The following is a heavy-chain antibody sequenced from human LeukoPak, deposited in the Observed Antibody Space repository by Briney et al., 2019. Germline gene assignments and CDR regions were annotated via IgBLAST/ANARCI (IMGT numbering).Heavy chain of an antibody. J-gene: IGHJ3*02. V-gene: IGHV3-66*02. Sequence: GGSLRLSCAGSGFSVSVNYMTWVRHAPGKGLEGVSVIYSGGNTYYSDSVKSRFTISRDNSKNTLFLQMNSLTSEDTAMYYWARAVGSHDPFDIWGQGTVVAVSS. CDR3: ARAVGSHDPFDI. CDR2: IYSGGNT. CDR1: GFSVSVNY.